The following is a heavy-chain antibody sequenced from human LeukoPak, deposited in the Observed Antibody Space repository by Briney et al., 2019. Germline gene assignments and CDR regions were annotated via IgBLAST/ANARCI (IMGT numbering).Heavy chain of an antibody. V-gene: IGHV3-48*03. CDR1: GFIFSSYE. Sequence: GGSLRLSCAASGFIFSSYELNWVRQAPGKGLEWVSYISSSGSTIYYADSVKGRFTISRDNAKNSLYLQMNSLRAEDTAVYYCAELGITMIGGVWGKGTTVTISS. J-gene: IGHJ6*04. CDR3: AELGITMIGGV. CDR2: ISSSGSTI. D-gene: IGHD3-10*02.